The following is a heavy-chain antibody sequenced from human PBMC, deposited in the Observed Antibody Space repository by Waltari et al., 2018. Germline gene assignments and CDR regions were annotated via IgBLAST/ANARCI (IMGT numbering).Heavy chain of an antibody. CDR2: IRYDGSNK. J-gene: IGHJ4*02. CDR1: GFTFSSYG. CDR3: AKDESSSGSYFDY. D-gene: IGHD1-26*01. V-gene: IGHV3-30*02. Sequence: QVQLVESGGGVVQPGGSLRLSCAASGFTFSSYGMHWVRQAPGKGLEWVAFIRYDGSNKYYADSVKGRFTISRDNSKNTLYLQMNSLRAEDTAVYYCAKDESSSGSYFDYWGQGTLVTVSS.